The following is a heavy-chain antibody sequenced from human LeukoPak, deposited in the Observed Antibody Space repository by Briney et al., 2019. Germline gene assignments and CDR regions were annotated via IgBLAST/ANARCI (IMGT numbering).Heavy chain of an antibody. CDR3: AKDASGWFDY. D-gene: IGHD6-19*01. J-gene: IGHJ4*02. CDR2: ISYDGSNK. Sequence: GGSLRLSCAASGFTFSSYGMHWVRQAPGKGLEWVAVISYDGSNKYYADSVKGRFTISRDNSKNTLYLQMNSLRAEDTAVYYCAKDASGWFDYWGQGTLVTVSS. V-gene: IGHV3-30*18. CDR1: GFTFSSYG.